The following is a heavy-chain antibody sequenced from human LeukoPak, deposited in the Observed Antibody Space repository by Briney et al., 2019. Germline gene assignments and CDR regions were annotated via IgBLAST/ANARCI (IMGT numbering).Heavy chain of an antibody. CDR2: IRSKAYGGTT. J-gene: IGHJ3*02. D-gene: IGHD2-2*01. CDR1: GFTFSNHG. CDR3: TRDLSYLVEYQLFNDAFDI. Sequence: GGTLRLSCAASGFTFSNHGMNWVRQAPGKGLEWVGFIRSKAYGGTTEYAASVKGRFTISRDDSKSIAYLQMNSLKTEDTAVYYCTRDLSYLVEYQLFNDAFDIWGQGTMVTVSS. V-gene: IGHV3-49*04.